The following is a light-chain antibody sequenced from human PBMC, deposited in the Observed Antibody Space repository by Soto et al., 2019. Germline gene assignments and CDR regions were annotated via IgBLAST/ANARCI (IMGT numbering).Light chain of an antibody. V-gene: IGLV6-57*03. CDR3: QSYDSNNPTVV. CDR1: SGSIATNY. CDR2: EDD. Sequence: NFMLTQPHSVSESPGKTVTIPCSRSSGSIATNYVQWYQQRPGSAPTTVIYEDDERPSGVPDRFSGSIDSSSNSASLTISGLKTEDEADYYCQSYDSNNPTVVFGGGTKLTVL. J-gene: IGLJ2*01.